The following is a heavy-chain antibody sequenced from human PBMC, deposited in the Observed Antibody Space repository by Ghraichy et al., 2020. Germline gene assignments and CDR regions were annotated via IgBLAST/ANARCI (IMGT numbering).Heavy chain of an antibody. J-gene: IGHJ3*02. V-gene: IGHV3-23*01. Sequence: GGSLRLSCAASGFTFSSYAMSWVRQAPGKGLEWVSAISGSGGSTYYADSVKGRFTISRDNSKNTLYLQMNSLRAEDTAVYYCAKVSSQYYYDSSGYYDAFDIWGQGTMVTVSS. CDR1: GFTFSSYA. CDR2: ISGSGGST. CDR3: AKVSSQYYYDSSGYYDAFDI. D-gene: IGHD3-22*01.